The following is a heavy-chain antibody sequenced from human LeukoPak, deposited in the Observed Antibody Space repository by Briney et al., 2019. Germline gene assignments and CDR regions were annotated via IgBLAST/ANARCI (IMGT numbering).Heavy chain of an antibody. V-gene: IGHV1-2*02. CDR2: INPNSGGT. CDR3: YLSGAQLNYFDY. J-gene: IGHJ4*02. Sequence: ASVKVSFKASGYTFTVYYMHWVRQAPGQGLEWMGWINPNSGGTNYAQKFQGRVTMTRDTSISTAYMELSRLRSDDTAVYYCYLSGAQLNYFDYWGQGTLVTVSS. D-gene: IGHD2-2*01. CDR1: GYTFTVYY.